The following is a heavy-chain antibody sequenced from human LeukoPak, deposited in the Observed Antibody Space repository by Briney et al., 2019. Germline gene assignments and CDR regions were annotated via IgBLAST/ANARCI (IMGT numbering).Heavy chain of an antibody. D-gene: IGHD6-19*01. V-gene: IGHV1-18*01. Sequence: ASVKVSCKASGCTFAQYGISWVRQAPGQGLEWMGWIDTHIGNTYYAQKFQGRVAITADISTTTASMELRSLRSDDTAVYYCARRGRPIEYPSGWYGDFDYWGQGTLVTASS. CDR2: IDTHIGNT. CDR1: GCTFAQYG. CDR3: ARRGRPIEYPSGWYGDFDY. J-gene: IGHJ4*02.